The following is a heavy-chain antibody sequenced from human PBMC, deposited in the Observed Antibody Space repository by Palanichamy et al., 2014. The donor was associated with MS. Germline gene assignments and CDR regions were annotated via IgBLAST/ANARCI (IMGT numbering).Heavy chain of an antibody. J-gene: IGHJ6*02. V-gene: IGHV1-3*01. CDR2: INGGNGDS. CDR1: GYTFSNNA. D-gene: IGHD3-3*01. CDR3: ARATYDLGQPTYGMDV. Sequence: QVQLVQSGAEVKKPGASVKVSCKASGYTFSNNAIHWVRQAPGQRPEWMGWINGGNGDSEYSQTFQHRVSFTRDTFATTAYMELGSLRSEDTAVYYCARATYDLGQPTYGMDVWGQGTTVTVPS.